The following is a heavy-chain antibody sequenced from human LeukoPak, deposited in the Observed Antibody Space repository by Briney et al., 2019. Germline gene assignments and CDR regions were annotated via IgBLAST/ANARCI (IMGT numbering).Heavy chain of an antibody. Sequence: SVKVSCKASGGTFSSYAISWVRQAPGQGLEWMGGIIPVFGTANYAQKFQGRVTITTDESTSTAYMELSSLRSEDTAVYYCARDQDTNNWFDPWGQGTLVTVSS. CDR1: GGTFSSYA. CDR3: ARDQDTNNWFDP. D-gene: IGHD2-8*01. V-gene: IGHV1-69*05. J-gene: IGHJ5*02. CDR2: IIPVFGTA.